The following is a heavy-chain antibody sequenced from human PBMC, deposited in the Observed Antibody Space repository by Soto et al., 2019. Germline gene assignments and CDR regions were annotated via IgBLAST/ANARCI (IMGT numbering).Heavy chain of an antibody. Sequence: QVQLVQSGAEKRKPGSSLRVSCKASGGTFSDFAFSWLRQAPGQGLEWMGEIVPRFGSPNYALKFGGRVTSSADTPTSTVYMAASSLRLDDTAVYSWARDRIHLRLGKRSCKVMDVWGQGTTITVSS. CDR3: ARDRIHLRLGKRSCKVMDV. J-gene: IGHJ6*02. CDR1: GGTFSDFA. V-gene: IGHV1-69*06. D-gene: IGHD3-16*01. CDR2: IVPRFGSP.